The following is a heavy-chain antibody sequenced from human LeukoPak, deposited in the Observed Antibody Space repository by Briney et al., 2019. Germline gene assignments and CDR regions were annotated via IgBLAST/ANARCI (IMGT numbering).Heavy chain of an antibody. J-gene: IGHJ4*02. CDR2: LSGSGGNT. V-gene: IGHV3-23*01. CDR3: TKVASLCTSTSCVRGGFDY. Sequence: PGGSLRLSCTASGFTFSSYAMSWVRQAPGRGLEWVSALSGSGGNTYYADSVKGRFTISRDNSKNTLYLQMNSLGAEDTAKYYCTKVASLCTSTSCVRGGFDYWGQGTLVTVSS. D-gene: IGHD2-2*01. CDR1: GFTFSSYA.